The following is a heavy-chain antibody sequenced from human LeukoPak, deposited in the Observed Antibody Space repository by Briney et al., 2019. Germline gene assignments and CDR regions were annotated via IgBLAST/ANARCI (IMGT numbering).Heavy chain of an antibody. CDR2: ISAYNGNT. Sequence: GASVKVSCKASGYTFTSYGISWVRQAPGQGLEWMGWISAYNGNTNYAQKLQGRVTMTTDTSTSTAYMELRSLRSDDTAVYYCARVPLYDILTGYYNGYYYYYYMDVWGKGTTVTISS. V-gene: IGHV1-18*01. D-gene: IGHD3-9*01. CDR1: GYTFTSYG. J-gene: IGHJ6*03. CDR3: ARVPLYDILTGYYNGYYYYYYMDV.